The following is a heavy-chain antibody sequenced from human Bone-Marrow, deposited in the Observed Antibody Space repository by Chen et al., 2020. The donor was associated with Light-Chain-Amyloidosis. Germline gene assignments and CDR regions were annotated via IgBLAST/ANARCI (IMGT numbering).Heavy chain of an antibody. D-gene: IGHD4-17*01. CDR3: ARGVVTTGEVDV. CDR1: GGSFSGYY. CDR2: INHSGST. V-gene: IGHV4-34*01. J-gene: IGHJ6*04. Sequence: QVQLQQWGAGLLKPSETLSLTCAVYGGSFSGYYWSWIRQPPGKGLEWIGEINHSGSTNYNPSLNSRVTISVDTSKNQFSLKLSSVTAADTAVYYCARGVVTTGEVDVWGKGTTVTVSS.